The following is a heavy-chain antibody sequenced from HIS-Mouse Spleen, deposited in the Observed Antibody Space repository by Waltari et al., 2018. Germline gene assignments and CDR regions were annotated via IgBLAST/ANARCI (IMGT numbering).Heavy chain of an antibody. Sequence: QVTLRESGPALVKPTQTLTLTCTFSGFSLSTSGMCVSWIRQPPGKALEWLARIDWDDDKYYSTSLKTRLTISKDTSKNQVVLTMTNMDPVDTATYYCARISVAAAAGYYFDYWGQGTLVTVYS. D-gene: IGHD6-13*01. V-gene: IGHV2-70*15. CDR3: ARISVAAAAGYYFDY. CDR2: IDWDDDK. J-gene: IGHJ4*02. CDR1: GFSLSTSGMC.